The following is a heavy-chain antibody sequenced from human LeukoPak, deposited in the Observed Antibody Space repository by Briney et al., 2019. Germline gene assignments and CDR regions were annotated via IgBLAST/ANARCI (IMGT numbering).Heavy chain of an antibody. CDR1: GFSFRSYV. J-gene: IGHJ5*02. Sequence: GGSLRLSCAASGFSFRSYVMHWVRQTPGKGLEWVAVISYDASNVNYTDSVKGRFIISRDNSTHTLYLQMNSLRAADTAVYYCARGFYGAGSYRWFHPWGQGALVTVSS. V-gene: IGHV3-30*03. CDR3: ARGFYGAGSYRWFHP. D-gene: IGHD3-10*01. CDR2: ISYDASNV.